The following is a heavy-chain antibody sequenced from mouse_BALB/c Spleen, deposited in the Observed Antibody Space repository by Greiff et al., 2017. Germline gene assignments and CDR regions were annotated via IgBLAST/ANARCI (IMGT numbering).Heavy chain of an antibody. V-gene: IGHV5-4*02. CDR3: ARDLYYYGSSYWSLCAD. J-gene: IGHJ3*01. CDR1: GFTFSDYY. D-gene: IGHD1-1*01. Sequence: DVKLVESGGGLVKPGGSLKLSCAASGFTFSDYYMYWVRQTPAKRLEWVATSSDGGSYTYYPDSVKGRFTISRDNAKNNLYLQMSSLKSEDTAMYYCARDLYYYGSSYWSLCADWGQGSLVTVSA. CDR2: SSDGGSYT.